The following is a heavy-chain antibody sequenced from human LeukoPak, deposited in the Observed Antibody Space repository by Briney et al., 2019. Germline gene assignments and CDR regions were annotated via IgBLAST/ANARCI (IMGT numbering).Heavy chain of an antibody. CDR1: GGTFSSYA. CDR2: IIPIFGTA. D-gene: IGHD3-16*01. J-gene: IGHJ5*02. CDR3: ARVLPLGGHTSDPGWFDP. Sequence: ASVKVSCKASGGTFSSYAISWVRQAPGQGLEWMGGIIPIFGTANYAQKLQGRVTMTTDTSTSTAYMELRSLRSDDTAVYYCARVLPLGGHTSDPGWFDPWGQGTLVTVSS. V-gene: IGHV1-69*05.